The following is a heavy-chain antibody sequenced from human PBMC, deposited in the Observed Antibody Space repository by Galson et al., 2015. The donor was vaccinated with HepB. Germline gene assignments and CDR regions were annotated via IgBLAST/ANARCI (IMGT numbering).Heavy chain of an antibody. J-gene: IGHJ4*02. Sequence: SVKVSCKASGYTFTSYAMHWVRQAPGQRLEWMGWINAGNGNTKYPQKFQGRVTITRDTSASTAYMELSSLRSEDTAVYYCARGLGSGKGYWGQGTLVTVSS. D-gene: IGHD7-27*01. CDR2: INAGNGNT. V-gene: IGHV1-3*01. CDR3: ARGLGSGKGY. CDR1: GYTFTSYA.